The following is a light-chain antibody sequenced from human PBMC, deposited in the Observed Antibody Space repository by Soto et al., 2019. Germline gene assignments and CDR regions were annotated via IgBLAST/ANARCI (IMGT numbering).Light chain of an antibody. CDR1: QSVNSN. Sequence: EIVMTQPPATLSVSPGERATLSCRASQSVNSNLAWYQQKPGQAPRLLIYDASSRATGVPARFSGSGSGTEFTLTISSLQSEDFAVYCCQQYDNWPRTFGQGTKVDIK. J-gene: IGKJ1*01. CDR2: DAS. V-gene: IGKV3-15*01. CDR3: QQYDNWPRT.